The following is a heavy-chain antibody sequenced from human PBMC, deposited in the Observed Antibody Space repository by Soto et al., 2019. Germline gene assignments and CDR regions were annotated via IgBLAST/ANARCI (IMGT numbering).Heavy chain of an antibody. CDR2: INPNSGGT. D-gene: IGHD3-3*01. V-gene: IGHV1-2*02. CDR3: ARAPYYDFWSGYYNYYYYGMDV. CDR1: GDTFACCY. Sequence: ASVKVSWKASGDTFACCYMHLLLQAPGQVLEWMRWINPNSGGTKYAQKFQGRVTMTRDTSISTAYMELSRLRSDDTAVYYCARAPYYDFWSGYYNYYYYGMDVWGQGTTVTVSS. J-gene: IGHJ6*02.